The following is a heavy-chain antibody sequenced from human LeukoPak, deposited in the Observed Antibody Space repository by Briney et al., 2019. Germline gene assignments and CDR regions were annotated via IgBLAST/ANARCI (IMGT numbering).Heavy chain of an antibody. J-gene: IGHJ4*02. CDR1: GFNFSDSR. CDR2: VNRDGTEK. D-gene: IGHD2-21*01. CDR3: VRGDRYFES. V-gene: IGHV3-7*04. Sequence: PGGSLRLSCVTSGFNFSDSRMTWVRQAPGKGLQWVANVNRDGTEKHFLDSVEGRFTISRDNAKKSLYLQMSSLRPQDTAVYFCVRGDRYFESWGQGTLVTVSS.